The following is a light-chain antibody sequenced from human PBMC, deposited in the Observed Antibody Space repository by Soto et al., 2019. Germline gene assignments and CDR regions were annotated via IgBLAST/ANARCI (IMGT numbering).Light chain of an antibody. Sequence: DIQMTQSPSSLSASVGDRVTITCRASQSIVNYLNWYQQKPGKAPKLLVYAASSLNGGVPSRFSGSGSGTDFTLAISSLQSEDYATYYCQQSYTAPLTFGGGTKVEIK. V-gene: IGKV1-39*01. CDR2: AAS. CDR3: QQSYTAPLT. CDR1: QSIVNY. J-gene: IGKJ4*01.